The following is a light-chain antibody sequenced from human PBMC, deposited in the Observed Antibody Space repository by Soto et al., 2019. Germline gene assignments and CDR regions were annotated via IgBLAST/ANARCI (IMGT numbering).Light chain of an antibody. CDR3: CSYTSSSSYV. CDR2: EVS. V-gene: IGLV2-14*01. J-gene: IGLJ1*01. CDR1: SSDVGGHNY. Sequence: QSALTQPASVSGSPGQSITISCTGSSSDVGGHNYVSWYQHHPGKAPKLVIYEVSNRPSGVSYRFSASKSGNTASLTISGLQAADEADYFCCSYTSSSSYVFXTGTKVTVL.